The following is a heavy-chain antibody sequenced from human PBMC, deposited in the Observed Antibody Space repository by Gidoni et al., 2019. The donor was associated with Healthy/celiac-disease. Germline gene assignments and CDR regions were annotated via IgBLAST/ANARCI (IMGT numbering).Heavy chain of an antibody. D-gene: IGHD6-19*01. CDR1: RFNLDKSA. CDR2: ISWKSCSL. V-gene: IGHV3-9*01. Sequence: EVQLVEAGGGLVQPGSSLRPSGAPSRFNLDKSAMHWVRKAPGKGLEWVSGISWKSCSLGYADSVKGRFTISRDNAKNSLYLQMNSLRAEDTALYYCAKDQYSSGWYGLGYFDLWGRGTLVTVSS. J-gene: IGHJ2*01. CDR3: AKDQYSSGWYGLGYFDL.